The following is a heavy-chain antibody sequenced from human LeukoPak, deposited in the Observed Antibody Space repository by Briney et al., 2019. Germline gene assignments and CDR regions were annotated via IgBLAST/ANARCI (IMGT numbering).Heavy chain of an antibody. CDR2: IYPGDSDT. CDR3: ARPSPSNYYYDSSSSYFDY. CDR1: GYSFTSYW. D-gene: IGHD3-22*01. J-gene: IGHJ4*02. V-gene: IGHV5-51*01. Sequence: GESLKISCKGSGYSFTSYWIGWVRQMPGKGLEWMGIIYPGDSDTRYSPSFQGQVTISADKSISTAYLQWSSLKASDTAMYYCARPSPSNYYYDSSSSYFDYWGQGTLVTVSS.